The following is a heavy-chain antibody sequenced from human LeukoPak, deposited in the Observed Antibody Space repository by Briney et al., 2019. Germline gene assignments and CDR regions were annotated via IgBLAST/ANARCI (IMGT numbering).Heavy chain of an antibody. CDR3: AREPAYYYDSSGYLIYYYYYGMDV. CDR1: GFTFSSYA. Sequence: GGSLRLSCAASGFTFSSYAMSWVRQAPGKGLEWVSAISGSGGSTYYADSVKGRFTISRDNSKNTLYLQMNSLRAKDTAVYYCAREPAYYYDSSGYLIYYYYYGMDVWGQGTTVTVSS. J-gene: IGHJ6*02. V-gene: IGHV3-23*01. CDR2: ISGSGGST. D-gene: IGHD3-22*01.